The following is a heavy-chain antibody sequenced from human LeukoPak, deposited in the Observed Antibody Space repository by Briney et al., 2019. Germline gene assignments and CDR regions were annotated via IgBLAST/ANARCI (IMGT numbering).Heavy chain of an antibody. V-gene: IGHV4-59*01. CDR2: IYYSGST. CDR3: ARDSIAARFLGYMDV. D-gene: IGHD6-6*01. Sequence: PSETLSLTCTVPGGSISSYYWSWIRQPPGKGLEWIGYIYYSGSTNYNPSLKSRVTISVDTSKNQFSLKLSSVTAADTAVYYCARDSIAARFLGYMDVWGKGTTVTVSS. CDR1: GGSISSYY. J-gene: IGHJ6*03.